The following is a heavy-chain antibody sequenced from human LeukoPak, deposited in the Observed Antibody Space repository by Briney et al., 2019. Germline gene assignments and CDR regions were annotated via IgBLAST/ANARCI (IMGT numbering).Heavy chain of an antibody. J-gene: IGHJ5*02. D-gene: IGHD2-15*01. CDR2: IYYSGST. CDR3: ARAVRGVVAAGFNWFDP. Sequence: SETLSLTCTVSGASISSGGYYWSWLRQHPGKGLEWIGYIYYSGSTYYNPSLKSRVTISVDTSKNQFSLKLSSVTAADTAVYYCARAVRGVVAAGFNWFDPWGQGTLVTVSS. CDR1: GASISSGGYY. V-gene: IGHV4-31*03.